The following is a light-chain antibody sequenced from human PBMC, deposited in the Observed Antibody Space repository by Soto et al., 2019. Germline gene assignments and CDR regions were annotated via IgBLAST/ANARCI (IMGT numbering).Light chain of an antibody. J-gene: IGKJ1*01. Sequence: VLTQSPGTLSLSPGERATLSCRASQSVSNSYLAWYQQKPGQAPRLLIYDASSGATGIPDRFSGSGSGTDFTLTISRLEPEDFAVYYCQYYGSSPWTFGQGTKVEIK. CDR2: DAS. CDR3: QYYGSSPWT. V-gene: IGKV3-20*01. CDR1: QSVSNSY.